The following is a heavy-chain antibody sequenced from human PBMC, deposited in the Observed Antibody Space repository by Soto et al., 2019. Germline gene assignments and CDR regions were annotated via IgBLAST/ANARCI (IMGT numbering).Heavy chain of an antibody. CDR1: GGSISSYY. CDR2: IYYSGST. V-gene: IGHV4-59*01. J-gene: IGHJ6*02. Sequence: SETLSLTCTVSGGSISSYYWSWIRQPPGTGLEWIGYIYYSGSTNYNPSLKSRVTISVDTSKNQFSLKLSSVTAADTAVYYCARRGFMVREPDYYYGMDVWGQGTTVTVSS. CDR3: ARRGFMVREPDYYYGMDV. D-gene: IGHD3-10*01.